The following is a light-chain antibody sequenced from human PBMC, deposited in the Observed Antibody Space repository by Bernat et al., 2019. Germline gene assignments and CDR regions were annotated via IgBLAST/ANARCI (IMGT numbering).Light chain of an antibody. CDR2: AAS. V-gene: IGKV1-17*01. J-gene: IGKJ5*01. CDR3: MQGLQTPIT. CDR1: QGIRND. Sequence: DIQMTQSPSSLSASVGDRVTITCRASQGIRNDLGWYQQKPGKAPKRLIYAASSLQSGVPSRFSGSGSGTEFTLKISRVEAEDVGVYYCMQGLQTPITFGQGTRLEIK.